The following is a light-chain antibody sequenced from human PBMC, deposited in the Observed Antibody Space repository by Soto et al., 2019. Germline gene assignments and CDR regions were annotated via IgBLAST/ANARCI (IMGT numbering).Light chain of an antibody. V-gene: IGKV3-11*01. CDR1: QSVSSY. Sequence: EIVLTQSPATLSRSPGERVTLSCRASQSVSSYLAWYQQKPGQAPRLLIYDASNRATGIPARFSGSGSGTDFTLTISSLEPEDFALYYCQQRSNWPYTFGQGTKLEIK. J-gene: IGKJ2*01. CDR2: DAS. CDR3: QQRSNWPYT.